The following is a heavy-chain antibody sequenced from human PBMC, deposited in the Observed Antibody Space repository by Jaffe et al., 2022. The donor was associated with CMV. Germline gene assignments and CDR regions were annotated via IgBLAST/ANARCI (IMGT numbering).Heavy chain of an antibody. CDR1: GFTFSSYG. Sequence: QVQLVESGGGVVQPGRSLRLSCAASGFTFSSYGMHWVRQAPGKGLEWVAVISYDGSNKYYADSVKGRFTISRDNSKNTLYLQMNSLRAEDTAVYYCAAPGIAAAGWGDVWGQGTTVTVSS. CDR2: ISYDGSNK. J-gene: IGHJ6*02. V-gene: IGHV3-30*03. D-gene: IGHD6-13*01. CDR3: AAPGIAAAGWGDV.